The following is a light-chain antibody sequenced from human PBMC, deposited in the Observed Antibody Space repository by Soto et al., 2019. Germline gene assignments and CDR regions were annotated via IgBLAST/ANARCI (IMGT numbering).Light chain of an antibody. J-gene: IGLJ1*01. CDR2: EGS. Sequence: QSALTQPASVSGSPGQSITISCTGTSSDVGSHNLVSWYQQHPGRAPKLMIYEGSKRPSGVSNRFSGSKSGNTASLTISGLQAEDEAEYYCCSYAGSSTYIFVSGTKLTVL. CDR3: CSYAGSSTYI. CDR1: SSDVGSHNL. V-gene: IGLV2-23*01.